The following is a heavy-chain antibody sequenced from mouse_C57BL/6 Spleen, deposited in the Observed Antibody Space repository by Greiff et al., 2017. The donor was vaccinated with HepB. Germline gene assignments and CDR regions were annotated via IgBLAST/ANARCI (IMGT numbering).Heavy chain of an antibody. J-gene: IGHJ2*01. D-gene: IGHD1-1*01. CDR3: TRSSFTTVVYFDY. V-gene: IGHV1-15*01. Sequence: VQLQESGAELVRPGASVTLSCKASGYTFTDYEMHWVKQTPVHGLEWIGAIDPETGGTAYNQKFKGKAILTADKSSSTAYMELRSLTSEDSAVYYCTRSSFTTVVYFDYWGQGTTLTVSS. CDR2: IDPETGGT. CDR1: GYTFTDYE.